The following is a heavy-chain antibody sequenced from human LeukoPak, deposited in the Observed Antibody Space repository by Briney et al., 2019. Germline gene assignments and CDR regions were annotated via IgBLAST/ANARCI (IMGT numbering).Heavy chain of an antibody. D-gene: IGHD3-16*01. V-gene: IGHV3-20*01. CDR2: LNWNGDST. J-gene: IGHJ6*03. CDR1: GFTFDDYG. CDR3: ARGGGIQGYYYYMDV. Sequence: PGGSLRLSCAASGFTFDDYGMSWVRQAPGRGLEWVSGLNWNGDSTSYADSVKGRFTISRDNAKSSLYLQMNSLRAEDTALYHCARGGGIQGYYYYMDVRGKGTTVIVSS.